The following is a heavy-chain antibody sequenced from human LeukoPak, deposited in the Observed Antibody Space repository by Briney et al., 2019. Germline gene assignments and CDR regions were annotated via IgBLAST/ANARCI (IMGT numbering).Heavy chain of an antibody. CDR3: ARDLYCSSTSCRANNWFDP. D-gene: IGHD2-2*01. CDR1: GGSISSYY. V-gene: IGHV4-4*07. Sequence: SETLSLTCTVSGGSISSYYWRWIRQPAGKGLEWIGRIYTSGSTNYNPSLKSRVTISVDKSKNQFSLKLSSVTAADTAVYYCARDLYCSSTSCRANNWFDPWGQGTLVTVSS. CDR2: IYTSGST. J-gene: IGHJ5*02.